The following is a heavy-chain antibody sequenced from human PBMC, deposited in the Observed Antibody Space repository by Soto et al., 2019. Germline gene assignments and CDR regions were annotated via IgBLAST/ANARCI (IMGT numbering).Heavy chain of an antibody. Sequence: QVQLQESGPGLVKPSQTLSLTCTVSGGSISSGGYYWSWIRQHPGKGLEWIGYIYYSGSTYYNPSLKSRVTISVDTSKNQFSLKLSSVTAADTAVYYCARGTCSGCSCYYDWFDPWGQGTLVTVSS. D-gene: IGHD2-15*01. CDR3: ARGTCSGCSCYYDWFDP. CDR1: GGSISSGGYY. CDR2: IYYSGST. J-gene: IGHJ5*02. V-gene: IGHV4-31*03.